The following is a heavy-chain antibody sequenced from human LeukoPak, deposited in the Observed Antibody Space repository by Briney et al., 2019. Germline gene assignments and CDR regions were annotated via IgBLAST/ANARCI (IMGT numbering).Heavy chain of an antibody. Sequence: SETLSLTCTVSGGSISSYYWSWIRQPPGKGLEWIGYIYYSGSTNYNPSLKSRVTISVDTSKNQFSLKLSSVTAADTAVYYCARGDGRSYYYYYMDVWGEGTTVTVSS. V-gene: IGHV4-59*01. D-gene: IGHD1-14*01. CDR2: IYYSGST. J-gene: IGHJ6*03. CDR1: GGSISSYY. CDR3: ARGDGRSYYYYYMDV.